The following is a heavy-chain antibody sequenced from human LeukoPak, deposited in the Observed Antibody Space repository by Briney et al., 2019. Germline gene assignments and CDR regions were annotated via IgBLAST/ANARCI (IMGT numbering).Heavy chain of an antibody. D-gene: IGHD5-18*01. Sequence: PGGSQRLSCAASGFSFSSYGMHWVRQAPGKGLEWVAVIWYDGTNKYYADSVKGRFTISRDNSKNTLYLQMNSLRAEDTAVYYCARDQRGFSYSKYYFDYWGQGTLVTVSS. J-gene: IGHJ4*02. CDR1: GFSFSSYG. CDR3: ARDQRGFSYSKYYFDY. V-gene: IGHV3-33*01. CDR2: IWYDGTNK.